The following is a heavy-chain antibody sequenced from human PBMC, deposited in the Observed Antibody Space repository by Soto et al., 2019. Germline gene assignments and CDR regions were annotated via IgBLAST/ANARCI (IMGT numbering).Heavy chain of an antibody. J-gene: IGHJ6*02. D-gene: IGHD2-2*01. Sequence: GGSLRLSCAASGFTFISYVIHWVRQAPGKGLEWVAVISYDGSNKYYADSVKGRFTISRDNSKHTLYLQMNSLRPEDTAVYYCAKDLEGYCTTTSCYTYFGLDVWGQGTTVTVSS. CDR1: GFTFISYV. V-gene: IGHV3-30*18. CDR2: ISYDGSNK. CDR3: AKDLEGYCTTTSCYTYFGLDV.